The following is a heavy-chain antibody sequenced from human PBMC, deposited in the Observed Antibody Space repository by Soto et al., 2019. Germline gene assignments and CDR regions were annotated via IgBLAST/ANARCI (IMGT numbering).Heavy chain of an antibody. V-gene: IGHV3-15*01. CDR3: TTSSDCYNDAFDF. CDR2: IKSKTDGETT. CDR1: GSTFSNAR. D-gene: IGHD2-21*01. J-gene: IGHJ3*01. Sequence: GGSLSLPCVASGSTFSNARMSWVRQAEGAVLAWVGLIKSKTDGETTDYAAPVKCICSISRYDSKSTLYPQMNSLNTEDTAVYYCTTSSDCYNDAFDFWGQGAMVTVSS.